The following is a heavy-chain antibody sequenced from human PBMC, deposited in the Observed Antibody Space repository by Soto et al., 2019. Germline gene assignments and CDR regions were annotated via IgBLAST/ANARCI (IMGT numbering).Heavy chain of an antibody. V-gene: IGHV1-69*02. J-gene: IGHJ6*02. CDR1: GGTFSSYT. CDR2: IIPILGIA. Sequence: SVKVSCKASGGTFSSYTISWVRQAPGQGLEWMGRIIPILGIANYAQKFQGRVTITADKSTSTAYMELSSLRSEDTAVYFCARLLVLKAADYYDVMDVWGQGTTVIGSS. D-gene: IGHD2-15*01. CDR3: ARLLVLKAADYYDVMDV.